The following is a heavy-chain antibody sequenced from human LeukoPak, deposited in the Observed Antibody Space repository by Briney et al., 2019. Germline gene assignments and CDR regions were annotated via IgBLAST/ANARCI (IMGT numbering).Heavy chain of an antibody. CDR3: TRSRGYYDSSGYIDY. V-gene: IGHV3-11*01. CDR1: GFTFSDYY. D-gene: IGHD3-22*01. CDR2: ISASGSTI. J-gene: IGHJ4*02. Sequence: GGSLRPSCAASGFTFSDYYMSWIRQAPGKGLEWVSYISASGSTIYYADSVKGRFTISRDNAKNSLHLQMNSLRAEDTAVYYCTRSRGYYDSSGYIDYWGQGTLVTVSS.